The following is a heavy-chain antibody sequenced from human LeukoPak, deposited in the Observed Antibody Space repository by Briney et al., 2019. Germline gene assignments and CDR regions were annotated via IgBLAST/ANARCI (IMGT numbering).Heavy chain of an antibody. Sequence: GGSLRLSCAASGFTFSKHWMHWVRQAPGKGLEWVANIKQDGSHKYYVDSVKGRFTISRDNAKNSLYLQMNSLRAEDTAVYYCARGLVQWLDSYLGFWGQGTLVTVSS. CDR1: GFTFSKHW. CDR2: IKQDGSHK. V-gene: IGHV3-7*04. D-gene: IGHD6-19*01. J-gene: IGHJ4*02. CDR3: ARGLVQWLDSYLGF.